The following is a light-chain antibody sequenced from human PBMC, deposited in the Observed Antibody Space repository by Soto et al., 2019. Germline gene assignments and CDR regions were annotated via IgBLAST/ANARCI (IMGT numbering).Light chain of an antibody. Sequence: EIVLTQSPGTLSLSPGERATLSCRASQSVSSSYLAWYQQKPGQAPRLLIYCASSRATGIPDRFSGSGSGTDFTLTISRLEPEDFAVYYCQQYGSSHMYTFGQGTKLEIK. CDR1: QSVSSSY. CDR2: CAS. J-gene: IGKJ2*01. V-gene: IGKV3-20*01. CDR3: QQYGSSHMYT.